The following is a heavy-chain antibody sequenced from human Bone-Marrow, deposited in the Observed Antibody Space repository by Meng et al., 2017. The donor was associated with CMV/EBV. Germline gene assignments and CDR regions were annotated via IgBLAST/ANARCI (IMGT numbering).Heavy chain of an antibody. D-gene: IGHD5-12*01. V-gene: IGHV3-21*01. CDR1: GFTFSSYG. J-gene: IGHJ6*02. CDR2: IGPSSSYI. Sequence: GESLKISCAASGFTFSSYGMNWVRQAPGEGLEWVSSIGPSSSYIYYADSVKGRFTISRDNAKNSLYLQMNSLRAEDTAVYYCARDAERGYSGFNYNSYGLDVWGQGTTVTVSS. CDR3: ARDAERGYSGFNYNSYGLDV.